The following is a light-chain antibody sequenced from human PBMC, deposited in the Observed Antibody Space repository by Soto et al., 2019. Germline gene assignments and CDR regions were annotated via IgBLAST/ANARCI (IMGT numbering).Light chain of an antibody. Sequence: IQLTQSPSSLSASVGDRVTITCRASQGITSYLAWYQQRPGKAPGLLIYSASTLQSGVPSRFSGSGYGTDFSLTIRNMQTEDFANYYCQQLYSNPLTFGGGTKVDIK. V-gene: IGKV1-9*01. CDR1: QGITSY. CDR3: QQLYSNPLT. J-gene: IGKJ4*01. CDR2: SAS.